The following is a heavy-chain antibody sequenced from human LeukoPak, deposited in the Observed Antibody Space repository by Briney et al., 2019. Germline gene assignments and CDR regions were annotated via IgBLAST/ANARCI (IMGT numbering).Heavy chain of an antibody. CDR1: GGSISSSSYY. Sequence: KPSETLSLTCTDSGGSISSSSYYWGWIRQPPGKGLEWIGSIYYSGSTYYNPSLKSRVTISVDTSKNQFSLKLSSVTAADTAVYYCARHLGRLAHAFDIWGQGTMVTVSS. CDR3: ARHLGRLAHAFDI. V-gene: IGHV4-39*01. CDR2: IYYSGST. D-gene: IGHD6-19*01. J-gene: IGHJ3*02.